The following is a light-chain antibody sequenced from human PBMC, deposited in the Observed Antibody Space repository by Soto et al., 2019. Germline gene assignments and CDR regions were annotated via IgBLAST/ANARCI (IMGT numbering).Light chain of an antibody. Sequence: QLVLTQSPSASASLGASVKLTCTLSSGHSSYAIAWHQQQPEKGPRYLMKLNSDGSHSKGDGIPHRFSGSGSGAERYLTISSLQSEDEADYYCQTWGTGIRVFGGGTKLTVL. J-gene: IGLJ2*01. CDR2: LNSDGSH. CDR3: QTWGTGIRV. CDR1: SGHSSYA. V-gene: IGLV4-69*01.